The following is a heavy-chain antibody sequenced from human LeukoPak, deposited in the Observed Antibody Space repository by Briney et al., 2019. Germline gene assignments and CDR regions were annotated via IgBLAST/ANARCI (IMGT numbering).Heavy chain of an antibody. D-gene: IGHD1-14*01. V-gene: IGHV3-30-3*01. Sequence: GGSLRLSCAASGFTFSSYAMHWVRQAPGKGLEWVAVISYDGSNKYYADSVKGRFTISRDNSKNTLYLQMNSLRAEDTAVYYCAKDPSYAPDFFFDYWGQGTLVTVSS. CDR2: ISYDGSNK. CDR3: AKDPSYAPDFFFDY. CDR1: GFTFSSYA. J-gene: IGHJ4*02.